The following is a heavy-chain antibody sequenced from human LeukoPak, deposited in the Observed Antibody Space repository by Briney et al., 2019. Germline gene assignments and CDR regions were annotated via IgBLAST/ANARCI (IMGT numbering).Heavy chain of an antibody. Sequence: GGSLRLSCAASGFTVSTNYMNWVRQAPGKGLEWVSVLYSDGSTYYADSVKGRFTISRDNSKNTLFLQMNSLRAEDTAVYYCARDRATGFSDALDIWGQGTMVIVSS. V-gene: IGHV3-66*01. J-gene: IGHJ3*02. CDR1: GFTVSTNY. CDR3: ARDRATGFSDALDI. D-gene: IGHD2/OR15-2a*01. CDR2: LYSDGST.